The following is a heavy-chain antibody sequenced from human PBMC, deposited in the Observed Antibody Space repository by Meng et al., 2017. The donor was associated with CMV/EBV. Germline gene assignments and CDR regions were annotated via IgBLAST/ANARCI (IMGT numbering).Heavy chain of an antibody. V-gene: IGHV3-30-3*01. J-gene: IGHJ5*02. CDR2: ISYDGSNK. D-gene: IGHD3-22*01. Sequence: GGSLRLACAAAGFTFSRYAMHCVRQAPGKGLEWVAVISYDGSNKYYADSVKGRFTISRDNSKNTLYLQMNSLIAEDTAVYYCASLVVVITTSWFDPWGQGTLVTVSS. CDR3: ASLVVVITTSWFDP. CDR1: GFTFSRYA.